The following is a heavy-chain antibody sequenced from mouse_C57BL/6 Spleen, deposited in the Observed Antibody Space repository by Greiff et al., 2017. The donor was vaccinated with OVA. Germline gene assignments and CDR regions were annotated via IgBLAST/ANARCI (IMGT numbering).Heavy chain of an antibody. CDR2: INPSNGGT. Sequence: QVQLKESGTELVKPGASVKLSCKASGYTFTSYWMHWVKQRPGQGLEWIGNINPSNGGTNYNEKFKSKATLTVDKSSSTAYMQLSSLTSEDSAVYYCARSSYYSNYGVSWFAYWGQGTLVTVSA. D-gene: IGHD2-5*01. CDR3: ARSSYYSNYGVSWFAY. V-gene: IGHV1-53*01. J-gene: IGHJ3*01. CDR1: GYTFTSYW.